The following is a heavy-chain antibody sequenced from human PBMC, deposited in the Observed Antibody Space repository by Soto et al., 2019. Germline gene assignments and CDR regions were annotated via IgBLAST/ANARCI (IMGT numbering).Heavy chain of an antibody. J-gene: IGHJ6*02. D-gene: IGHD4-17*01. Sequence: GGSLRLSCAASGFTFSTYVMSWVRQAPGKGLEWVSAISSSIYSTYYADSVRGRFTISRDNSKNTLYLQMNRLRAEDTAVYYCAIRTMDVWGQGTTVTV. CDR2: ISSSIYST. CDR1: GFTFSTYV. V-gene: IGHV3-23*01. CDR3: AIRTMDV.